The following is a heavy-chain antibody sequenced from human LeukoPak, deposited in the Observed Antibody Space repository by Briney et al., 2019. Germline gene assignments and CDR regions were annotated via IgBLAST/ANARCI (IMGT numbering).Heavy chain of an antibody. J-gene: IGHJ4*02. CDR3: AREVGNRGVPRD. CDR1: GGSISSSSW. CDR2: IYHSGST. D-gene: IGHD3-10*01. V-gene: IGHV4-4*02. Sequence: SETLSLTCAVSGGSISSSSWWIWVRQPPGKGLEWIGEIYHSGSTNYNPSLKSRVTISVDKSKNQFSLKLSSVTAADTAVYYCAREVGNRGVPRDWGQGSLVTVSS.